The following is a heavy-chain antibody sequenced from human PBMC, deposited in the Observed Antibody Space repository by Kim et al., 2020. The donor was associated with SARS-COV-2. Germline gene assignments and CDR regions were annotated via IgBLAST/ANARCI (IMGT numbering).Heavy chain of an antibody. D-gene: IGHD6-19*01. J-gene: IGHJ4*02. CDR1: GFTFSSYA. CDR3: AKGGRGSGWYGGGTRQYYFDY. CDR2: ISGSGGST. Sequence: GGSLRLSCAASGFTFSSYAMSWVRQAPGKGLEWVSAISGSGGSTYYADSVKGRFTISRDNSKNTLYLQMNSLRAEDTAVYYCAKGGRGSGWYGGGTRQYYFDYWGQGTLVTVSS. V-gene: IGHV3-23*01.